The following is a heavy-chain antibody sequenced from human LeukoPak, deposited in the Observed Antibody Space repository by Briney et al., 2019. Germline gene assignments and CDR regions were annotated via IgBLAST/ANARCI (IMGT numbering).Heavy chain of an antibody. D-gene: IGHD2-2*01. J-gene: IGHJ4*02. CDR3: ARDLVPAAMGGSDFDY. CDR2: ISYDGSNK. CDR1: GFTFSSYA. V-gene: IGHV3-30-3*01. Sequence: PGGSLRLSCAASGFTFSSYAMHWVRQAPGKGLEWVAVISYDGSNKYYADSVKGRFTISRDNSKNTLYLQMNSLRAEDTAVYYCARDLVPAAMGGSDFDYWAREPWSPSPQ.